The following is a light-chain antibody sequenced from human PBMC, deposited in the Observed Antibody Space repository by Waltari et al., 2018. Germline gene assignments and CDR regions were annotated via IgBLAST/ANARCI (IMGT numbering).Light chain of an antibody. J-gene: IGLJ2*01. V-gene: IGLV2-23*01. Sequence: QSALTQPASMSGSPGQSITISCTGTNSDVGSYNLVSWYQQHPDKAPKLIIYEGTKRPSGVWNRFSASKSGNTASLTVSGLQAEDEADYYCCSYAGSSTWVFGGGTKLTVL. CDR1: NSDVGSYNL. CDR3: CSYAGSSTWV. CDR2: EGT.